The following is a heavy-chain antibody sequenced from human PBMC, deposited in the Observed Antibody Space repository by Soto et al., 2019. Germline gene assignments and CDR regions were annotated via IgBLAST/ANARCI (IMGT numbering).Heavy chain of an antibody. J-gene: IGHJ4*02. Sequence: EVQLLESGGGLVQHGGSLRLSCAASGFTFSIYALSWVRQGPGKGLEWVSGISGSGDSKHYSDSLMGRFTISRDNSKNTLYLQMSSLRAEDTAVYFCARIPYDHVWGTDRYSPNFDYWGQGTQVTVSS. CDR1: GFTFSIYA. CDR3: ARIPYDHVWGTDRYSPNFDY. CDR2: ISGSGDSK. D-gene: IGHD3-16*02. V-gene: IGHV3-23*01.